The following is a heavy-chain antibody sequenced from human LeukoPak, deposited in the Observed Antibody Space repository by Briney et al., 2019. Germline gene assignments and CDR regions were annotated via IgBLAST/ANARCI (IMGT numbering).Heavy chain of an antibody. J-gene: IGHJ6*02. CDR3: AKDDYSYYAMDV. CDR1: GFTFSGST. Sequence: GGTLRLSCAASGFTFSGSTIHWVRQAPGKGLEWVSAFSGGGDSFYADSVRGRFSISADRSRNILYLQMNSLRAEDTAIYYCAKDDYSYYAMDVWGRGTTVTVSS. CDR2: FSGGGDS. V-gene: IGHV3-23*01.